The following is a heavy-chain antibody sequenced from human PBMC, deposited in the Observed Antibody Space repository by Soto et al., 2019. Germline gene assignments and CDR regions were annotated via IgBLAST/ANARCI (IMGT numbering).Heavy chain of an antibody. CDR1: GFTFSSYA. Sequence: PGGSLRLSCAASGFTFSSYAMSWVRQAPGKGLEWVSAISGSGGSTYYADSVKGRFTISRDNSKNTLYLQMNSLRAEDTAVYYCARKGFGLASLLYHCFLLDFWGKGSTVTVSS. D-gene: IGHD2-15*01. V-gene: IGHV3-23*01. CDR3: ARKGFGLASLLYHCFLLDF. J-gene: IGHJ6*04. CDR2: ISGSGGST.